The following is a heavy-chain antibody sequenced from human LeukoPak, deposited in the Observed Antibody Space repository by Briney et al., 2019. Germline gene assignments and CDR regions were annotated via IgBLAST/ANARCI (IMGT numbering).Heavy chain of an antibody. D-gene: IGHD6-19*01. CDR1: GGSISSYY. V-gene: IGHV4-59*01. CDR3: ARASSGWDAFDI. Sequence: SSETLSLTCTVSGGSISSYYWSWIRQPPGKGLEWIGYIYYSGSTNYNPSLKSRVTISVDTSKNQFSLKLSSVTAADTAVYYCARASSGWDAFDIWGQGTMVTVSS. J-gene: IGHJ3*02. CDR2: IYYSGST.